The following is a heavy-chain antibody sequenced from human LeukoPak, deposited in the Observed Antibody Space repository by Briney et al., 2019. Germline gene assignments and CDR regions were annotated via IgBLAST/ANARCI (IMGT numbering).Heavy chain of an antibody. CDR1: EFTFSSYW. D-gene: IGHD2-15*01. J-gene: IGHJ4*02. CDR3: ARDGGYCTGGTCYSTH. V-gene: IGHV3-7*03. CDR2: IKQDGNEK. Sequence: GGSLRLSCAASEFTFSSYWMTWVRQAPGKGLEWVASIKQDGNEKYYVDSVKGRFNISRDNAKNSLYLQMSCLRAEDTAVYYCARDGGYCTGGTCYSTHRGQGALVIVSS.